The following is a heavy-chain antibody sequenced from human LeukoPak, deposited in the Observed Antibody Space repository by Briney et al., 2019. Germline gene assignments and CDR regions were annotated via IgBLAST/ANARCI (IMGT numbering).Heavy chain of an antibody. CDR3: TTDDYSNYVGGPDY. CDR2: IKSKTDGGTT. J-gene: IGHJ4*02. CDR1: GFTFSNAW. D-gene: IGHD4-11*01. V-gene: IGHV3-15*07. Sequence: GGSLRLSCAASGFTFSNAWMNWVRQAPGKGLEWVGRIKSKTDGGTTDYAAPVKGRFTISRDDSKNTLYLQMNSLKTEDTAVYYCTTDDYSNYVGGPDYWGQGTLVTVSS.